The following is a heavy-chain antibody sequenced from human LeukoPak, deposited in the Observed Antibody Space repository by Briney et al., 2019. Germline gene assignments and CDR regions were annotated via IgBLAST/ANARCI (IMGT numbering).Heavy chain of an antibody. CDR1: GYTFTSYC. D-gene: IGHD2-8*01. V-gene: IGHV1-24*01. CDR3: ATEPTKGTKVDY. CDR2: FDPEDGET. J-gene: IGHJ4*02. Sequence: ASVKVSCKASGYTFTSYCISWVRQAPGKGLEWMGGFDPEDGETIYAQKFQGRVTMTEDTSTDTAYMELSSLRSEDTAVYYCATEPTKGTKVDYWGQRTLVTVSS.